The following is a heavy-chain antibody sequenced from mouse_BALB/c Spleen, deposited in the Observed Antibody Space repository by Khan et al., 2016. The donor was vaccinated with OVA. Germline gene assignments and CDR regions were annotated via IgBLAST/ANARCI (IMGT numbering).Heavy chain of an antibody. D-gene: IGHD2-12*01. J-gene: IGHJ3*01. Sequence: DVQLVESGPDLVKPGASVNISCKASGYSFTLYYMHWVRQSKGKSLECIGRVNPNNGGPTYNQKLKGKAILTVDKSSTTAYMELRSLTSEDSAVYYCVRGHDFFVYWGQGTLVTVSA. V-gene: IGHV1-18*01. CDR1: GYSFTLYY. CDR3: VRGHDFFVY. CDR2: VNPNNGGP.